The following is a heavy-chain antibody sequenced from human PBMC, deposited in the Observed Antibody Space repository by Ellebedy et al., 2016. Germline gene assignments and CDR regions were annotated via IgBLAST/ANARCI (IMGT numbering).Heavy chain of an antibody. CDR3: AKCRHSTCCLLDS. CDR1: GFTFSGFA. Sequence: GGSLRLSCAASGFTFSGFAMSWVRQAPGKGLEWVSTISSAGSPNYADSVRGRFTISRDSSKDTLYLEMDSLRADDTAIYYCAKCRHSTCCLLDSWGQGTLVTVSS. CDR2: ISSAGSP. V-gene: IGHV3-23*01. J-gene: IGHJ4*02. D-gene: IGHD6-19*01.